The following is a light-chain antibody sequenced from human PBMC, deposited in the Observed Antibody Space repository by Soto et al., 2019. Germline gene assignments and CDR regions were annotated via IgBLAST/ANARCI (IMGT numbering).Light chain of an antibody. CDR3: CSYAGNYNLI. CDR1: SSDVGGQNH. Sequence: SALTQPRSVSGSPGQSVTISCTGTSSDVGGQNHVSWYQHHPGKAPKLMVYDVTKRPSGVPDRFSGSKSGNTASLTISGLQADDETDYYCCSYAGNYNLIFGGGTKLTVL. V-gene: IGLV2-11*01. CDR2: DVT. J-gene: IGLJ2*01.